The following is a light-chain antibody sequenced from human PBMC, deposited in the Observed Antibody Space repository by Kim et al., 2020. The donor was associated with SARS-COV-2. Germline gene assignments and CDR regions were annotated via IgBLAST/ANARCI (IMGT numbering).Light chain of an antibody. Sequence: RQTATLTCTVNSNNVGNQGADWLQQHQGHPPKLLFYKNNNRPSGISERLSASRSGNTASLTITGLQPEDEADYSCSAWDSSLSALVLGGGTQLTVL. CDR2: KNN. CDR1: SNNVGNQG. CDR3: SAWDSSLSALV. J-gene: IGLJ3*02. V-gene: IGLV10-54*01.